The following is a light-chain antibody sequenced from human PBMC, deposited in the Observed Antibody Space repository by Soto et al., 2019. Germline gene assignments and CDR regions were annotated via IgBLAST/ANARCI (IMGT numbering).Light chain of an antibody. CDR1: QTISSF. CDR3: QQYGRSPRT. V-gene: IGKV3-20*01. J-gene: IGKJ1*01. CDR2: GAS. Sequence: EIVLTQSPGTLSLSPGEGATLSCRASQTISSFLAWYQQKRGQAPRLLIHGASNRATGIPDRFSGSGSGTDFPLTITRREPEDFAVYYCQQYGRSPRTFGQGTKVEV.